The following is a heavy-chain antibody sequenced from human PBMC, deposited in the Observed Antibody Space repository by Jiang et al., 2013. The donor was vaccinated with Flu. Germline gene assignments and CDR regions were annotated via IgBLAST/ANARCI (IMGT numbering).Heavy chain of an antibody. CDR3: ARRGGYDSSGYYLGYTWEVDWYFDL. Sequence: SCKGSGYSFTSYWIGWVRQMPGKGLEWMGIIYPGDSDTRYSPSFQGQVTISADKSISTAYLQWSSLKASDTAMYYCARRGGYDSSGYYLGYTWEVDWYFDLWGRGTLVTVSS. D-gene: IGHD3-22*01. V-gene: IGHV5-51*01. CDR1: GYSFTSYW. CDR2: IYPGDSDT. J-gene: IGHJ2*01.